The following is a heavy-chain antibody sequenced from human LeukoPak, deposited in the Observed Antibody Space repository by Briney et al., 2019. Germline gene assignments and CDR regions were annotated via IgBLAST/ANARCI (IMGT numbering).Heavy chain of an antibody. CDR1: GFTFSSYA. Sequence: PGGSLRLSCVASGFTFSSYAMSWVRQAPGKGLEWVSAISGSGGSTYYADSVKGRFTISRDNSKNTLYLQMNSLRAEDTAVYYCAKALKVAGGALDYWGQGTLVTVSS. CDR3: AKALKVAGGALDY. J-gene: IGHJ4*02. CDR2: ISGSGGST. D-gene: IGHD5-12*01. V-gene: IGHV3-23*01.